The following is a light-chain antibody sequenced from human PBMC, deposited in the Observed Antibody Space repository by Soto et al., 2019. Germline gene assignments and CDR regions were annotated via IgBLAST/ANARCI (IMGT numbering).Light chain of an antibody. CDR1: QSVSGN. Sequence: EIVMAQSPATLSVSPGERATLSCRASQSVSGNLAWYQQKPGQAPRLLFYGASTRATGIPARFSGSGSGTEFTLTISSLQSEDFAVYYCQQYNNWPPAFGQGTKVEIK. CDR2: GAS. J-gene: IGKJ1*01. CDR3: QQYNNWPPA. V-gene: IGKV3-15*01.